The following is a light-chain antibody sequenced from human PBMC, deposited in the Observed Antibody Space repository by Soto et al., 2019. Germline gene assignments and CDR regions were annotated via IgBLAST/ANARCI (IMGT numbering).Light chain of an antibody. Sequence: QSVLTQPPSASGTPGQSVTISCSGGSSNMGTNTVSWYQHLPGTAPKLLIFRSYQRPSGVPDRFSGSKSGTSASLAISGLQPEDEADYYCAAWDDSLSGPVFGTGTKVTVL. CDR2: RSY. V-gene: IGLV1-44*01. J-gene: IGLJ1*01. CDR3: AAWDDSLSGPV. CDR1: SSNMGTNT.